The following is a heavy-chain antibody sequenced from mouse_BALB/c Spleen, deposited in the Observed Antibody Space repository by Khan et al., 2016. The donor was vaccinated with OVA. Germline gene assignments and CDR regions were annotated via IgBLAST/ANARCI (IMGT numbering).Heavy chain of an antibody. CDR2: IWSDGRT. CDR3: AKHQFPLSMDS. Sequence: VQLQESGPDLVAPSQSLSITCSVSGFSLTSFAIHWVRQPPGKGLEWLVVIWSDGRTTYNSSLKSRLSIGKDNSKSQVFLKINSLQTDDTAMYYCAKHQFPLSMDSWGQGTSVTVSS. V-gene: IGHV2-6-2*01. CDR1: GFSLTSFA. J-gene: IGHJ4*01.